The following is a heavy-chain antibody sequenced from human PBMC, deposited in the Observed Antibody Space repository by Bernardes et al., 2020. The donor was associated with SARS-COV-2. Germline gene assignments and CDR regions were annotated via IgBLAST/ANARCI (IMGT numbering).Heavy chain of an antibody. CDR1: DGSFNGYS. CDR2: INHRGAT. J-gene: IGHJ4*02. V-gene: IGHV4-34*01. Sequence: SETLSLTCAYDGSFNGYSWTWIRPPPGKGLEWLGAINHRGATYYSPSLKSRITVSLDRTKNHFSLKLTSVTAADTAVYYCATASYDSIWGTDDWAQGTLVTVSS. D-gene: IGHD3-16*01. CDR3: ATASYDSIWGTDD.